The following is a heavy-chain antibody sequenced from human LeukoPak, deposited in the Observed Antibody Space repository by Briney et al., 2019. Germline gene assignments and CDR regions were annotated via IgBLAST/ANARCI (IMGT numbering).Heavy chain of an antibody. CDR2: VNPNSGNT. D-gene: IGHD1-26*01. CDR3: ARGSGGGWYYYYYMDV. V-gene: IGHV1-8*01. J-gene: IGHJ6*03. CDR1: GYTFTSYD. Sequence: GASVKVSCKTSGYTFTSYDLNWVRQATGHGLEWMGWVNPNSGNTGYAQKFQGRVTITRNTSISTAYMELSSLRSEDTAVYYCARGSGGGWYYYYYMDVWGKGTTVTVSS.